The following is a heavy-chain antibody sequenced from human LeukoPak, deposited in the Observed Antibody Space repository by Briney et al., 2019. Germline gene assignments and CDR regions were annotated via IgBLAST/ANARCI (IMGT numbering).Heavy chain of an antibody. CDR2: INPSGGDT. J-gene: IGHJ5*02. Sequence: GASVKVSCKASGFTFSSYYMHWVRQAPGQGLEWMGLINPSGGDTSYAQKFQGRVTMTRDTSTSRVYMELSSLRSEDTAMYYCARDAAAASTGLGWFDPWDQGTLVTVSS. CDR3: ARDAAAASTGLGWFDP. V-gene: IGHV1-46*01. CDR1: GFTFSSYY. D-gene: IGHD6-13*01.